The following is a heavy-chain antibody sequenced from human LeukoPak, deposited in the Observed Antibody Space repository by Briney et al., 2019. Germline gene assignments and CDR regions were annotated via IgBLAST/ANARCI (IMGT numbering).Heavy chain of an antibody. V-gene: IGHV3-23*01. CDR3: AKYLSSRFCSGGNCYPFDY. CDR2: FSGSDGDT. Sequence: GGTLRLSWAASGFTFSSFGMSWVRQAAGKGVEWVSSFSGSDGDTYYADSVKGRFTISRDNSKNTLYLHLNSLRAEDTALYYCAKYLSSRFCSGGNCYPFDYWGQGTLVTVSS. D-gene: IGHD2-15*01. J-gene: IGHJ4*02. CDR1: GFTFSSFG.